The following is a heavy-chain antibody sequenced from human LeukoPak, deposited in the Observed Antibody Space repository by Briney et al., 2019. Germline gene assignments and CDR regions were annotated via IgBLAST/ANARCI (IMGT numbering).Heavy chain of an antibody. Sequence: PSETLSLTCAVYGGSFSGYYWSWIRQPPGKGLEWIGEINHSGSTNYNPSLKSRVTISVDTSKNQFSLKLSSVTAADTAVYYCARARAAAGTGVFDYWGQGTLVTVSS. CDR3: ARARAAAGTGVFDY. V-gene: IGHV4-34*01. CDR1: GGSFSGYY. CDR2: INHSGST. D-gene: IGHD6-13*01. J-gene: IGHJ4*02.